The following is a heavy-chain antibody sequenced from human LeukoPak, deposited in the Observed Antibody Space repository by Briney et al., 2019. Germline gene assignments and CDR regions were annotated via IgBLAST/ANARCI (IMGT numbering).Heavy chain of an antibody. Sequence: GGSLRLSCSASGFTFSSYEMNWVRQAPGKGLEWISYVTGSGDTIYYADSVKGRFTISRDNAKNSLFLQMNSLTADDTAVYYCARERTTIVSGTTIGAYWGQGTLVTVSS. CDR2: VTGSGDTI. J-gene: IGHJ4*02. CDR3: ARERTTIVSGTTIGAY. V-gene: IGHV3-48*03. D-gene: IGHD2/OR15-2a*01. CDR1: GFTFSSYE.